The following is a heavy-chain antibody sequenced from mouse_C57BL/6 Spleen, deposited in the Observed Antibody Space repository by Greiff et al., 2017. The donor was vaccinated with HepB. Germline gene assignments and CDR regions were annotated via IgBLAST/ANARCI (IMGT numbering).Heavy chain of an antibody. J-gene: IGHJ2*01. Sequence: QVQLKESGAELARPGASVKLSCKASGYTFTSYGISWVKQRTGQGLEWIGEIYPRSGNTYYNEKFKGKATLTADKSYSTAYMELRSLTSEDSAVYFCAKGATVVATDYWGQGTTLTVSS. D-gene: IGHD1-1*01. CDR2: IYPRSGNT. CDR3: AKGATVVATDY. CDR1: GYTFTSYG. V-gene: IGHV1-81*01.